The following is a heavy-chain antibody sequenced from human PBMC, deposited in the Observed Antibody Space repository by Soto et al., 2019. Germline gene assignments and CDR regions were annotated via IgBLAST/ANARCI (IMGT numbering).Heavy chain of an antibody. V-gene: IGHV3-23*01. J-gene: IGHJ4*02. D-gene: IGHD2-21*02. Sequence: EVELLESGGGWVQPGGSLRLSCAASGFTFDLHAMHWVRQAPGKGLEWVSVISESGDGTSYADSVKGRFTISRDNSKNTLYLQMNSPRADDTAIYYCAKADCRYLFCRVKDYWGQGTLVTVSS. CDR3: AKADCRYLFCRVKDY. CDR1: GFTFDLHA. CDR2: ISESGDGT.